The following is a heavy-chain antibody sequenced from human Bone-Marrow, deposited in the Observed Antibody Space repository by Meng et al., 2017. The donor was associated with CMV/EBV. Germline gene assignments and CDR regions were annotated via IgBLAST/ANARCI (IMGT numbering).Heavy chain of an antibody. CDR1: GFTFDAYA. Sequence: GGSLRLSCAASGFTFDAYAMHWVRQAPGKGLEWVSGISWNSGSIGYADSVKGRFTISRDNAKNSLYLQMNSLRAEDMALYYCAKGIFIAARQGFDYWGQGTLVTVSS. CDR2: ISWNSGSI. J-gene: IGHJ4*02. D-gene: IGHD6-6*01. V-gene: IGHV3-9*03. CDR3: AKGIFIAARQGFDY.